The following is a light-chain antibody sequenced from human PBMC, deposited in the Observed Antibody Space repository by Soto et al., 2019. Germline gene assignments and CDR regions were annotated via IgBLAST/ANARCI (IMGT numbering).Light chain of an antibody. CDR2: SAS. CDR1: QPIGTS. V-gene: IGKV1-39*01. Sequence: DIPMTQSPSSLSASVGDSVTVTCRASQPIGTSLHWYQQRAGKAPQVLISSASRLQSGVSSRFSGSGSGTHFTLTISSLRPEDSATYYCLQGYNTFWTFGQGTKVEIK. J-gene: IGKJ1*01. CDR3: LQGYNTFWT.